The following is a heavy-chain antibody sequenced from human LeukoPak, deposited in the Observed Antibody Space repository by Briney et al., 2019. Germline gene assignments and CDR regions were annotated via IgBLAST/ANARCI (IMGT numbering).Heavy chain of an antibody. CDR3: TREGYMTTVTNDAFDI. CDR1: GFTFGDYA. J-gene: IGHJ3*02. D-gene: IGHD4-17*01. CDR2: IRSKAYGGTT. V-gene: IGHV3-49*03. Sequence: GSLRLSCTASGFTFGDYAMSWFRQAPGKGLEWVGFIRSKAYGGTTEYAASVKGRFTISRDDSKSIAYLQMNSLKTEDTAVYYCTREGYMTTVTNDAFDIWGQGTMVTVSS.